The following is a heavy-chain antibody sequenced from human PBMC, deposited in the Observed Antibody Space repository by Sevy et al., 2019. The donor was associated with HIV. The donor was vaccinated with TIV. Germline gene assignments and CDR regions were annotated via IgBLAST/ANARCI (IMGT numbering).Heavy chain of an antibody. CDR2: ISGSGGST. D-gene: IGHD6-13*01. J-gene: IGHJ6*02. CDR3: AKDSLQQLVPGYYYYGMDV. CDR1: GFTFSSYA. V-gene: IGHV3-23*01. Sequence: GGSPRLSCAASGFTFSSYAMSWVRQAPGKGLEWVSAISGSGGSTYYADSVKGRFTISRDNSKNTLYLQMNSLRAEDTAVYYCAKDSLQQLVPGYYYYGMDVWGQGTTVTVSS.